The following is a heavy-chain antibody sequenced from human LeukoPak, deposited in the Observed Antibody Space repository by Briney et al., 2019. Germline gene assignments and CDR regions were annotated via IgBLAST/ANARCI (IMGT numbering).Heavy chain of an antibody. CDR1: GFTFSDYY. Sequence: LRLSCAASGFTFSDYYMSWIRQAPGKGLEWIGSFYNSGSTNYNPSLKSRVTISVDTSKNQFSLKLSSVTAADTAVYYCARHTSSSWYPLHWFDPWGQGTLVTVS. CDR3: ARHTSSSWYPLHWFDP. J-gene: IGHJ5*02. CDR2: FYNSGST. D-gene: IGHD6-13*01. V-gene: IGHV4-59*08.